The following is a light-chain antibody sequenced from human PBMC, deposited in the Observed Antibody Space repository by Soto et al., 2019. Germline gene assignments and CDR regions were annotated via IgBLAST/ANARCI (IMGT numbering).Light chain of an antibody. CDR1: SSDVGAYNY. J-gene: IGLJ2*01. CDR3: STYINSITFVI. CDR2: EVS. V-gene: IGLV2-14*01. Sequence: QSALTQPASVSGSPGQSITISCTGTSSDVGAYNYISWYQQHPGKAPKLMIYEVSNRPSGVSTRFSGSKSGNTASLTISGLQAEDEGDYYCSTYINSITFVIFGGGIKLTVL.